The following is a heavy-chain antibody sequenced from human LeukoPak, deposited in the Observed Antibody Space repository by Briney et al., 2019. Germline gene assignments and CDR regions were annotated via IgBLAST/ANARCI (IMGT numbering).Heavy chain of an antibody. D-gene: IGHD6-13*01. CDR3: ATQPRPYSSSWYDLFDY. CDR1: GFTFSSYA. J-gene: IGHJ4*02. Sequence: AGGSLRLSCAASGFTFSSYAMSWVRQAPGKGLEWVSATSGSGGSTYYADSVKGQFTISRDNSKNTLYLQMNSLRAEDTAVYYCATQPRPYSSSWYDLFDYWGQGTLVTVSS. V-gene: IGHV3-23*01. CDR2: TSGSGGST.